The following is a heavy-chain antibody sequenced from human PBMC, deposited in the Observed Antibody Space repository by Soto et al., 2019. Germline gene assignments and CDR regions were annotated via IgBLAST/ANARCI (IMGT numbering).Heavy chain of an antibody. CDR3: ARVPQPRYYGSGSYSDY. V-gene: IGHV3-21*01. CDR2: ISSSSSYI. D-gene: IGHD3-10*01. CDR1: GFTFSSYS. J-gene: IGHJ4*02. Sequence: GGSLRLSCAASGFTFSSYSMNWVRQAPGKGLEWVSSISSSSSYIYYADSVKGRFTISRDNAKNSLYLQMNSLRAEDTAVYYCARVPQPRYYGSGSYSDYWGQGTLVTVSS.